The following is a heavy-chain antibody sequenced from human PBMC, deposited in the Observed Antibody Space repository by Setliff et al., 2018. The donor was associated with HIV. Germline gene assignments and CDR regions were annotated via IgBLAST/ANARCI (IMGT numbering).Heavy chain of an antibody. D-gene: IGHD6-6*01. V-gene: IGHV4-39*07. CDR3: ARGASIEEYNWFDP. Sequence: SETLSLTCTVSGGSISSSSYYWGWIRQPPGKGLEWIGSIYYSGSTYYNPSLKSRVTISVDTSKNQFSLKLSSVTAADTAVYYCARGASIEEYNWFDPWGQGTLVTVSS. CDR1: GGSISSSSYY. CDR2: IYYSGST. J-gene: IGHJ5*02.